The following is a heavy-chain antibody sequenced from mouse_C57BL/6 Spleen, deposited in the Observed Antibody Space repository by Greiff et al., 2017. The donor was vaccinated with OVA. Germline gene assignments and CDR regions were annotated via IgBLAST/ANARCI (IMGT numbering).Heavy chain of an antibody. CDR2: IRSGGDYI. Sequence: VKLVESGEGLVKPGGSLKLSCAASGFTFSSYAMSWVRQTPEKMLEWVAYIRSGGDYIYYADTVKGRFTISRDNARNNLYLQMSSLKAEDTAMYYCTRDSHYYGSSYWYFDVWGTGTTVTVSS. D-gene: IGHD1-1*01. J-gene: IGHJ1*03. CDR3: TRDSHYYGSSYWYFDV. CDR1: GFTFSSYA. V-gene: IGHV5-9-1*02.